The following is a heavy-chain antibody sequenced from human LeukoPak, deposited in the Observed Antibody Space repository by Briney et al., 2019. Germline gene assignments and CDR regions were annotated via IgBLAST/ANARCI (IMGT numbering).Heavy chain of an antibody. D-gene: IGHD7-27*01. V-gene: IGHV3-64*01. J-gene: IGHJ4*02. CDR3: ARALFAGDYFDY. Sequence: GGSLRLSCAASGFTFSSYAMHWVRQAPGKGLEYVSAISSNGGSTYYANSVKGRFSISRDNSKNTLYLQMGSLRAEDMAVYYCARALFAGDYFDYWGQGTLVTVSS. CDR2: ISSNGGST. CDR1: GFTFSSYA.